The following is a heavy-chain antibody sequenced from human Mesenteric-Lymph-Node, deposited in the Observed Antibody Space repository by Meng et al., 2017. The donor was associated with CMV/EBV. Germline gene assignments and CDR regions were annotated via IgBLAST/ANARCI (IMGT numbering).Heavy chain of an antibody. Sequence: ASVKVSCKASGYTFTGYYMHWVRQAPGQGLEWMGWINPNSGGTNYAQKFQGRVTMTRNTLYLQMNSLRAEDTAVYYCASFKQQLAGGTYWYFDLWGRGTLVTVS. V-gene: IGHV1-2*02. J-gene: IGHJ2*01. CDR3: ASFKQQLAGGTYWYFDL. CDR1: GYTFTGYY. CDR2: INPNSGGT. D-gene: IGHD6-13*01.